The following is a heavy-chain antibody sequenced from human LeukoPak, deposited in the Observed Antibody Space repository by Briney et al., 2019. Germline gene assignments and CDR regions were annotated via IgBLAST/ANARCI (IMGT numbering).Heavy chain of an antibody. D-gene: IGHD1-26*01. V-gene: IGHV3-23*01. CDR1: GFTFNSYG. CDR3: ARPSIVGAHSYYFDY. CDR2: ISGSGGST. Sequence: GGSLRLSCAASGFTFNSYGMSWVRQAPGKGLQWVSTISGSGGSTYYADSVKGRFTISRDNSKNTLFLHMNSLRSEDTAVYYCARPSIVGAHSYYFDYWGQGTLVTVSS. J-gene: IGHJ4*02.